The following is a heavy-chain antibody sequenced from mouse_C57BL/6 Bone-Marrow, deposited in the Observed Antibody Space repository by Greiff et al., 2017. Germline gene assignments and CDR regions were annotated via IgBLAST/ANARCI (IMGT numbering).Heavy chain of an antibody. J-gene: IGHJ3*01. CDR1: GYTFTSYW. D-gene: IGHD2-3*01. V-gene: IGHV1-52*01. CDR3: ERSDRDDGYYSAWFAY. Sequence: VQLQQPGAELVRPGSSVKLSCKASGYTFTSYWMHWVKQRPIQGLEWIGNIDPSDSETPYNQKFKDKATLTVDKSSSTAYMQLSSLTSEDSAVYYCERSDRDDGYYSAWFAYWGQGTLVTGSA. CDR2: IDPSDSET.